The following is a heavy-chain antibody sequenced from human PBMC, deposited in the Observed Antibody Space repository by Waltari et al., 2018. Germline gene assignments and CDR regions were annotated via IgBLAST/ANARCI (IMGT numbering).Heavy chain of an antibody. Sequence: QVQLVQSGAEVKKPGSSVKVSCKASGGTFSSYAISWVRQAPGQGLEWMGVIIPSLGTANYAQKCKGRVTITADESTSTAYMELSSLRSEDTAVYYCARVVHGDGDAFDIWGQGTMVTVSS. CDR2: IIPSLGTA. CDR3: ARVVHGDGDAFDI. D-gene: IGHD4-17*01. CDR1: GGTFSSYA. V-gene: IGHV1-69*13. J-gene: IGHJ3*02.